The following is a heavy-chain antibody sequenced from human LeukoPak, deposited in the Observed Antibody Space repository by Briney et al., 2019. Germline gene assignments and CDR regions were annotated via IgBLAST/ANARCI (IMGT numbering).Heavy chain of an antibody. CDR3: AKEERYYYDSSGYYYTY. D-gene: IGHD3-22*01. CDR1: GFTFSSYA. Sequence: PGGSLRLSCAASGFTFSSYAMSWVRQAPGKGLEWVSAISGSGGSTYYADSVKGRFTISRDNSKNTLYLQMNSLRAEDTAVYYWAKEERYYYDSSGYYYTYWGQGTLVTVSS. V-gene: IGHV3-23*01. CDR2: ISGSGGST. J-gene: IGHJ4*02.